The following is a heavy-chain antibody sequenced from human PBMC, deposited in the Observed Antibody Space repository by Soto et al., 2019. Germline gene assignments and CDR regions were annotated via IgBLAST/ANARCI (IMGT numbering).Heavy chain of an antibody. CDR2: ISPRGDNI. J-gene: IGHJ4*02. CDR1: GFSLANFP. V-gene: IGHV3-48*02. Sequence: GGSLRLSCVGSGFSLANFPMNWVPQTPGKGLEWISYISPRGDNIYYTESVKGRLTISRDNARNSLYLQMNSLRDEDAALYYWAKGPHPNIGWAYHFYSWGQGVPVTVSS. CDR3: AKGPHPNIGWAYHFYS. D-gene: IGHD6-19*01.